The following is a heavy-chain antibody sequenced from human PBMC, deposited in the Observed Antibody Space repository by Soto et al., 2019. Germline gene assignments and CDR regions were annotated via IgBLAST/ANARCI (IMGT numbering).Heavy chain of an antibody. Sequence: AQLLESGGGSAQPGGSLRLSCAASGFTFSSHGMSWIRQAPGKGLEWISGLSRGGGSTYYVDSVKGRFTISRDNAKNTLDLIMKSLRVEDTALYYCARDGQYRTDGFDIWGQGTMVTVSS. CDR2: LSRGGGST. CDR3: ARDGQYRTDGFDI. D-gene: IGHD5-12*01. V-gene: IGHV3-23*01. J-gene: IGHJ3*02. CDR1: GFTFSSHG.